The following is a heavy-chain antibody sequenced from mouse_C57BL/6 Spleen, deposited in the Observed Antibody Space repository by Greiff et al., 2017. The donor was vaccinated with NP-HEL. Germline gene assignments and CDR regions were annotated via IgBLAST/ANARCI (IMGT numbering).Heavy chain of an antibody. J-gene: IGHJ2*01. CDR2: ISYDGSN. D-gene: IGHD4-1*01. V-gene: IGHV3-6*01. CDR3: AAGWDDYFDY. Sequence: ESGPGLVKPSQSLSLTCSVTGYSITSGYYWNWIRQFPGNKLEWMGYISYDGSNNYNPSLKNRISITRDTSKNQFFLKLNSVTTEDTATYYCAAGWDDYFDYWGQGTTLTVSS. CDR1: GYSITSGYY.